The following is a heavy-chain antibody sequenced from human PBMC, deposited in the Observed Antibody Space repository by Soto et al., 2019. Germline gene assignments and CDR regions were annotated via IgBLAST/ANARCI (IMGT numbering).Heavy chain of an antibody. CDR1: GFTFSSYG. D-gene: IGHD3-10*01. V-gene: IGHV3-30*18. J-gene: IGHJ4*02. CDR3: AKTGELLSLDY. Sequence: GGSLRLSCAASGFTFSSYGMHWVRQAPGKGLEWVAVISYDGSNKYYADSVKGRFTISRDNSKNTLYLQMNSLRAEDTAVYYCAKTGELLSLDYWGQGTLVTVSS. CDR2: ISYDGSNK.